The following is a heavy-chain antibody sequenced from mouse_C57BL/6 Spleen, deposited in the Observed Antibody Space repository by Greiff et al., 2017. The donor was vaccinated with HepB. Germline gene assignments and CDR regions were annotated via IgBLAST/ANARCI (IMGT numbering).Heavy chain of an antibody. J-gene: IGHJ4*01. CDR3: ARVTTLYYYAMDY. D-gene: IGHD2-1*01. CDR2: ISYDGSN. V-gene: IGHV3-6*01. Sequence: EVQLVESGPGLVKPSQSLSLTCSVTGYSITSGYYWNWIRQFPGNKLEWMGYISYDGSNNYNPSLKNRISITRDTSKNQFFLKLNSVTTEDTATYYCARVTTLYYYAMDYWGQGTSVTVSS. CDR1: GYSITSGYY.